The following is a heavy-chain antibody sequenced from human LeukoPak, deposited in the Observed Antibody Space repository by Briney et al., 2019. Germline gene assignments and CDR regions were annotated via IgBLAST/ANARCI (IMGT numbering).Heavy chain of an antibody. D-gene: IGHD3-22*01. CDR3: ASLSPLYYDSSGYSY. V-gene: IGHV3-53*01. CDR1: GFTFSSKY. J-gene: IGHJ4*02. Sequence: PGGSLRLSCAASGFTFSSKYMSWVRQAPGKGLEWVSVIYSGDSTYYADAVKGRFTTSRDNSKNTLYLQMNSLRAEDTAVYYCASLSPLYYDSSGYSYWGQGTLVTVSS. CDR2: IYSGDST.